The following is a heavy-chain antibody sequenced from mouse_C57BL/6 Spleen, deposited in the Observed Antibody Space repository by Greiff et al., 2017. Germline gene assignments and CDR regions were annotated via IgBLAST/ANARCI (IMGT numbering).Heavy chain of an antibody. Sequence: EVQLQQPGPELVKPGASVKMSCKASGYTFTDYNMHWVKQSHGKSLEWIGYINPNNGGTSSNQKFKGKDTLTVNKSYSTAYVELRSLTSEESAVYYCARESGIGSSYRAWFAYWGQGTLVTVSA. V-gene: IGHV1-22*01. CDR1: GYTFTDYN. D-gene: IGHD1-1*01. CDR3: ARESGIGSSYRAWFAY. J-gene: IGHJ3*01. CDR2: INPNNGGT.